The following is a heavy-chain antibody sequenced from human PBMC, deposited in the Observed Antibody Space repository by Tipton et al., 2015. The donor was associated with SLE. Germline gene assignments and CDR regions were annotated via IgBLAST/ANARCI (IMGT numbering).Heavy chain of an antibody. Sequence: SLRLSCAASGFTFSSYSMNWVRQAPGKGLEWVSSISSSSSYIYYADSVKGRFTISRDNAKNSLYLQMNSLRAEDTAVYYCARVGYSSGRGDYWGQGTLVTVSS. CDR3: ARVGYSSGRGDY. D-gene: IGHD6-19*01. CDR2: ISSSSSYI. J-gene: IGHJ4*02. CDR1: GFTFSSYS. V-gene: IGHV3-21*01.